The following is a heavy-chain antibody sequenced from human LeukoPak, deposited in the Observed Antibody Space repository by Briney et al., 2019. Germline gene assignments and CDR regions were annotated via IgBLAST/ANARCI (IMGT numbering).Heavy chain of an antibody. D-gene: IGHD3-16*02. CDR1: GFTFSSHS. J-gene: IGHJ4*02. Sequence: GSLRLLCAASGFTFSSHSKNWVRQAPGKGLEWVSSISSSSSYIYYADSVKGRFTISRDNAKNSLYLQMNSLRAEDTAVYYCARGITFGGVIVTYWGQGTLVTVSS. CDR2: ISSSSSYI. CDR3: ARGITFGGVIVTY. V-gene: IGHV3-21*01.